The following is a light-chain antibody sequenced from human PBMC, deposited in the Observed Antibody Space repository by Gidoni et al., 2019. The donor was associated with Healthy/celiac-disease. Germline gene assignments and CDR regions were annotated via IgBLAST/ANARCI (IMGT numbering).Light chain of an antibody. CDR3: AAWDDRLNGLV. CDR2: YDD. Sequence: QSVLTQPPSVSEAPRQRVTISCSGSSSNIGNNAVNWYQQLPGKAPKLLIYYDDLLPSGVSDRFSGSKSGTSASLAISGLLSEDEADYYCAAWDDRLNGLVFGGGTKLTVL. CDR1: SSNIGNNA. J-gene: IGLJ2*01. V-gene: IGLV1-36*01.